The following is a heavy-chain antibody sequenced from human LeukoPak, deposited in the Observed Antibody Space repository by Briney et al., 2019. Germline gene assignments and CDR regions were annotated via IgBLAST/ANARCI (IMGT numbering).Heavy chain of an antibody. D-gene: IGHD4-23*01. V-gene: IGHV2-5*01. J-gene: IGHJ4*02. CDR3: AHRPGNYDYGGKGFDF. Sequence: SGPTLVNPPQTLTLTCTFSGFALSTAGVGVGWFRQPPGKALEWLAVTYWNGDRRYSPSLNSRLTITKDTSKSQVVLTMSNMDPVDTATYYCAHRPGNYDYGGKGFDFWGQGTLVTVSS. CDR1: GFALSTAGVG. CDR2: TYWNGDR.